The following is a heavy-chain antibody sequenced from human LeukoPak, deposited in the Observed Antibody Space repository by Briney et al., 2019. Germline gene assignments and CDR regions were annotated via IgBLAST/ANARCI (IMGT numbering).Heavy chain of an antibody. J-gene: IGHJ5*02. CDR2: ISYSGST. Sequence: SETLSLTCTVSGGSLSNYYWSWIRQPPGKGLEWIGYISYSGSTNYNPSLKSRVTISVDTSKNQFSLKLNSVTAADTAVYYCARDSSGSGSYFNWFDPWGQGTLVTVSS. V-gene: IGHV4-59*01. CDR3: ARDSSGSGSYFNWFDP. CDR1: GGSLSNYY. D-gene: IGHD3-10*01.